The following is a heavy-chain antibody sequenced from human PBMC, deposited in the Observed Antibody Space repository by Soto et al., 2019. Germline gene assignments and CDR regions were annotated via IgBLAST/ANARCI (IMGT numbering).Heavy chain of an antibody. J-gene: IGHJ4*02. CDR1: GFTFSSYA. CDR2: ITGSSGDT. Sequence: EVQLLKSGGGLVQPGGSLRLSCAASGFTFSSYAMSWVRQAPGKGLEWVSAITGSSGDTYHADSVKGRFTISRDNTKNTLFLQMDSLRAEDTAVYYCAKGSANSRPYYFDYWGQGTLVTVSS. D-gene: IGHD6-13*01. V-gene: IGHV3-23*01. CDR3: AKGSANSRPYYFDY.